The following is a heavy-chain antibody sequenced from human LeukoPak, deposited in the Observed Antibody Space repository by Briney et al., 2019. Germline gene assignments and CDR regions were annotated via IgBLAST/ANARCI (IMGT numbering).Heavy chain of an antibody. J-gene: IGHJ3*02. D-gene: IGHD5-12*01. CDR1: RYTLTELS. CDR3: ATYSGYALHDAFDI. Sequence: ASVKVSCRVSRYTLTELSMHWVRQPPGKGREGMGGFDPEDGETIYAQKFQGRVTMTEDTSTDTAYMELSSLRSEDTAVYYCATYSGYALHDAFDIWGQGTMVTVSS. V-gene: IGHV1-24*01. CDR2: FDPEDGET.